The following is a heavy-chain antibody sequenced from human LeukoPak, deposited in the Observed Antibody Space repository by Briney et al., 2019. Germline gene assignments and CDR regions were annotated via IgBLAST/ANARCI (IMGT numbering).Heavy chain of an antibody. Sequence: ASVKVSCKASGNTFTGYYMHWVRQAPGQGLEWMGWINPNSGGTNYAQKFQGRVTMTRDTSISTAYMELSRLRSDDTAVYYCARESLVGATVHMDVWGKGTTVTVSS. D-gene: IGHD1-26*01. CDR1: GNTFTGYY. CDR3: ARESLVGATVHMDV. CDR2: INPNSGGT. V-gene: IGHV1-2*02. J-gene: IGHJ6*03.